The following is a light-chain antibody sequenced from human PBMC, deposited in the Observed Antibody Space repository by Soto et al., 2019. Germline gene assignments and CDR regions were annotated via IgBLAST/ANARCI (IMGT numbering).Light chain of an antibody. Sequence: QSVLTQPPSVSGAPGQRVTIPCTGSSSNIGSFYDVHWYQQLPGTVPKLLIYSDNNRPSGVPDRFSGSKSGTAASLAITGFQAEDEADYYCQSYDNSLNHVVFGGGTKVTVL. CDR2: SDN. V-gene: IGLV1-40*01. CDR1: SSNIGSFYD. J-gene: IGLJ2*01. CDR3: QSYDNSLNHVV.